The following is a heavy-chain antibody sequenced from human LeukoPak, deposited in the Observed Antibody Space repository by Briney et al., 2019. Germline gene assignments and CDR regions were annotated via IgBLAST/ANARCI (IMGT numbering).Heavy chain of an antibody. J-gene: IGHJ3*01. CDR1: GGSISSNSYY. Sequence: NPSETLSLNCTVSGGSISSNSYYWRWIRQPPGKGLEWIGTIYYSGSTYYNPSLKSRVTISVDTSKNQFSLKLSSVTAADTAVYFCARRQSGALEQTAFDFWGQGTMVTVSS. D-gene: IGHD3-10*01. V-gene: IGHV4-39*01. CDR3: ARRQSGALEQTAFDF. CDR2: IYYSGST.